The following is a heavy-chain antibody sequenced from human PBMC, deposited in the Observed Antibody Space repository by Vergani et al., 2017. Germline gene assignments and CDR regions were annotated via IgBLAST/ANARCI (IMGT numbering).Heavy chain of an antibody. J-gene: IGHJ4*02. D-gene: IGHD7-27*01. CDR2: IYDSGDT. CDR1: GDSMNTYY. CDR3: ATGAGPFDI. V-gene: IGHV4-59*12. Sequence: QVQLQESGPGLVKPSETLSLTCSVSGDSMNTYYWTWIRQPPGKGLEWIGYIYDSGDTKYNPSLKSRVTMSLDTSKNQFSLNLYSVTAADPAVYYCATGAGPFDIWGQGTLVTVSS.